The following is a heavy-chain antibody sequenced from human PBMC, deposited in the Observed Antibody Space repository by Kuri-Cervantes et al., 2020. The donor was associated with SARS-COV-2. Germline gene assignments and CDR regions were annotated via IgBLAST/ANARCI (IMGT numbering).Heavy chain of an antibody. J-gene: IGHJ4*02. CDR3: ARDHYGWELILFDY. CDR2: ISGSGGST. V-gene: IGHV3-23*01. D-gene: IGHD1-26*01. Sequence: GKSLKISCAASGFTFSSYAMSWVRQAPGKGLEWVSAISGSGGSTYYADSVKGRFTISRDNSKNTLYLQMNSLRAEDTAVYYCARDHYGWELILFDYWGQGTLVTVSS. CDR1: GFTFSSYA.